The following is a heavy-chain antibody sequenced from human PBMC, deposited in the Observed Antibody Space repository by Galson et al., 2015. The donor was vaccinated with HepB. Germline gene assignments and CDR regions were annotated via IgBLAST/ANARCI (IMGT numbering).Heavy chain of an antibody. Sequence: SVKVSCKAFGYTFTSYYMHWVRQAPGQGLEWMGIINPSGGSTSYAQKFQGRVTMTRDTSTSTVYMELSSLRSEDTAVYYCARDPPKENSRGYYPLAAFDIWGQGTMVTVSS. V-gene: IGHV1-46*01. D-gene: IGHD3-22*01. CDR3: ARDPPKENSRGYYPLAAFDI. J-gene: IGHJ3*02. CDR1: GYTFTSYY. CDR2: INPSGGST.